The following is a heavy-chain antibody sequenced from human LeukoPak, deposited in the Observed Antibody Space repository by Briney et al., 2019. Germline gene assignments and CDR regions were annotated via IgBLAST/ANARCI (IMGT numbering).Heavy chain of an antibody. CDR1: GSSFTNSW. D-gene: IGHD5-24*01. V-gene: IGHV5-51*01. J-gene: IGHJ4*02. Sequence: GESLKISCKGSGSSFTNSWIGWVRQLPGKGLEWMGIIYPSDSDTRYSPSFQGQVTISADKSVSTAYLQWSSLKASDTAMYYCARLNGYPYYFDYWGQGTLVTVSS. CDR2: IYPSDSDT. CDR3: ARLNGYPYYFDY.